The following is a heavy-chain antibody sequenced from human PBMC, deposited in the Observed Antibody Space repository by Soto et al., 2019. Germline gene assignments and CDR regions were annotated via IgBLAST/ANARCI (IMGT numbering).Heavy chain of an antibody. CDR3: ARDEWGSGSLDY. CDR1: GFTFRNYG. V-gene: IGHV3-33*01. CDR2: IWYDGSNK. J-gene: IGHJ4*02. D-gene: IGHD3-10*01. Sequence: QVQLVESGGGVVQPGRSLRLSCAASGFTFRNYGMHWVRQAPGKGLEWVAVIWYDGSNKYYADSVKGRFTISRDNSKNTLYLQMNSLRAEDTAVYYCARDEWGSGSLDYWGQGTLVTVSS.